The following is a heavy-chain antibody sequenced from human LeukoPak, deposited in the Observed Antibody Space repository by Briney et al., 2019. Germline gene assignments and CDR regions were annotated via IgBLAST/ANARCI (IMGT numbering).Heavy chain of an antibody. J-gene: IGHJ4*02. D-gene: IGHD2-2*01. CDR3: ARDSGDIVVVPAAQEADYFDY. CDR2: MYTSGST. CDR1: GGSISSYY. V-gene: IGHV4-4*07. Sequence: SETLSLTCTVSGGSISSYYWSWIRQPAGKGLEWIGRMYTSGSTNYNPSLKSRVTMSLDTSKNQFSLKLSSVTAADTAVYYCARDSGDIVVVPAAQEADYFDYWGQGTLVTVSS.